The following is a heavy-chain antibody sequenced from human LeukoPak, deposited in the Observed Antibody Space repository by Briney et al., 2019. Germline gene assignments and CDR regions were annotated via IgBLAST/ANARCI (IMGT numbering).Heavy chain of an antibody. J-gene: IGHJ6*02. V-gene: IGHV4-59*01. D-gene: IGHD1-1*01. CDR2: IYYSGTP. CDR1: GGSISSYY. Sequence: PETLSLTCTVSGGSISSYYWSWIRQPPGKGLEGMGYIYYSGTPNYTPPLKRRVTISVDTSKPHFSLKLSSVTAADTAVYYCARVSGTTEGYYYYYGMDVWGQGTTLTVSS. CDR3: ARVSGTTEGYYYYYGMDV.